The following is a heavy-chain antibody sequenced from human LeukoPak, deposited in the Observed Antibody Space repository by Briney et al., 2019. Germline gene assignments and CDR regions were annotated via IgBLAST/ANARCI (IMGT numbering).Heavy chain of an antibody. J-gene: IGHJ5*02. V-gene: IGHV1-69*04. CDR1: GGTFSSYA. CDR3: ARGLSYCSSTSCYEDWFDP. Sequence: GASVKVSCKASGGTFSSYAISWVRQAPGQGLEWMGRIIPILGIANYAQKFQGRVTITADKSTSTAYMELSSQRSEDTAVYYCARGLSYCSSTSCYEDWFDPWGQGTLVTVSS. D-gene: IGHD2-2*01. CDR2: IIPILGIA.